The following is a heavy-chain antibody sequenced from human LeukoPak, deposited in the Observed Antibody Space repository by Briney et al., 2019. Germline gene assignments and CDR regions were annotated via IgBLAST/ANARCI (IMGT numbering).Heavy chain of an antibody. Sequence: GESLKISCKGSGYSFTSYWIGWVRQMPGKGLEWMGIIYPGDSDTTYSPSFQGQVTISADKSISTAYLQWSSLKASDTAMYYCARRDGYCSSTSCYADYYYGMDVWGQGTTVTVTS. J-gene: IGHJ6*02. CDR2: IYPGDSDT. CDR3: ARRDGYCSSTSCYADYYYGMDV. D-gene: IGHD2-2*01. CDR1: GYSFTSYW. V-gene: IGHV5-51*01.